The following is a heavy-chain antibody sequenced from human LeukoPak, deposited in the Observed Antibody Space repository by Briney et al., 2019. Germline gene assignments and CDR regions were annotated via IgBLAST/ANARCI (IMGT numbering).Heavy chain of an antibody. CDR3: ARIGKWELLSGPDY. CDR1: GFTFSSYS. V-gene: IGHV3-21*01. CDR2: ISSSSSYI. Sequence: GGSLRLSCAASGFTFSSYSMNWVRQAPGKGLEWVSSISSSSSYIYYADSVKGRFTISRDNAKNSLYVQMNSLRAEDTAVYYCARIGKWELLSGPDYWGQGTLVTVSS. J-gene: IGHJ4*02. D-gene: IGHD1-26*01.